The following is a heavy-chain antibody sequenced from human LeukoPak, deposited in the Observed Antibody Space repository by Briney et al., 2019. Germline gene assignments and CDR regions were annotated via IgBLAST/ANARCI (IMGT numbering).Heavy chain of an antibody. D-gene: IGHD1-26*01. CDR3: AMTNYSRSYSWLDP. Sequence: ASVKVSCKASGGTFSSYAISWVRQAPGQGLEWMGGIIPIFGTANYAQKFQGRVTITADESTSTAYMELSSLRSEDTAVYYCAMTNYSRSYSWLDPSGQGTLVTVSS. J-gene: IGHJ5*02. V-gene: IGHV1-69*13. CDR1: GGTFSSYA. CDR2: IIPIFGTA.